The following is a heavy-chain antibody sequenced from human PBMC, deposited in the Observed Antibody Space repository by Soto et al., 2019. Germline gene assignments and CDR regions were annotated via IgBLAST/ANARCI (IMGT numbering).Heavy chain of an antibody. CDR3: ARDPEQLGYYGMDV. Sequence: GASVKVSCKASGYTFTSYGISWVRQAPGQGLEWMGWISAYNGNTNYAQKLQGRVTMTTDTSTSTAYMELRSLRSDDTAVYYCARDPEQLGYYGMDVWGQGTTVTVSS. V-gene: IGHV1-18*01. CDR1: GYTFTSYG. J-gene: IGHJ6*02. CDR2: ISAYNGNT. D-gene: IGHD6-13*01.